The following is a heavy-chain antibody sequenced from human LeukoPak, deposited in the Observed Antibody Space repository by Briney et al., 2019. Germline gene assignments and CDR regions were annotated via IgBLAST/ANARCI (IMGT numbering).Heavy chain of an antibody. J-gene: IGHJ4*02. CDR1: GGSISTSSDY. CDR3: ARQVATAAADTRGYFDY. V-gene: IGHV4-39*01. Sequence: SETLSLTCIVSGGSISTSSDYWGWIRQAPQKGLEWVGSIFYGGGTHYNPSLKSRATISVDTSKSQFSLKLTSVTAADAGVYFWARQVATAAADTRGYFDYWGQGTVVTVSS. CDR2: IFYGGGT. D-gene: IGHD6-25*01.